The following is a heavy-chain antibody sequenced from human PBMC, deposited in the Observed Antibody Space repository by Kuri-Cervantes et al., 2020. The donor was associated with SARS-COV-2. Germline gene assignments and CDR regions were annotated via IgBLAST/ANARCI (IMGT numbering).Heavy chain of an antibody. CDR3: ARVRGGGRAAAGLDY. J-gene: IGHJ4*02. D-gene: IGHD6-13*01. CDR2: IIIGITTK. V-gene: IGHV3-48*04. Sequence: GESLKISCAASGFTFSAYNMSWVRQAPGKGLEWVAFIIIGITTKYYADSVMGRFTISKDNAKNSLSLQMNSLRAEDTAVYYCARVRGGGRAAAGLDYWGQGTLVTVSS. CDR1: GFTFSAYN.